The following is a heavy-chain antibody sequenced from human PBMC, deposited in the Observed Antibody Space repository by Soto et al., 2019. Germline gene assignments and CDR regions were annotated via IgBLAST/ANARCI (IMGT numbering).Heavy chain of an antibody. J-gene: IGHJ4*02. CDR2: ISYDGSNK. Sequence: QPGGSLRLSCAASGFTFSSYGMHWVRQAPGKGLEWVAVISYDGSNKYYADSVKGRFTISRDNSKNTLYLQMNSLRAEDTAVYYCAKDSRIRRAPSLSPDYWGQGTLVTVSS. CDR3: AKDSRIRRAPSLSPDY. CDR1: GFTFSSYG. D-gene: IGHD1-26*01. V-gene: IGHV3-30*18.